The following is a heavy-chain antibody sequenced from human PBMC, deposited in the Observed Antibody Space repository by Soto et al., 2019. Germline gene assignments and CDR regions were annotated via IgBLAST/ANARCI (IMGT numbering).Heavy chain of an antibody. V-gene: IGHV1-69*13. CDR3: AGDLAGASYDGFDI. CDR1: GGTFSSYA. D-gene: IGHD1-26*01. Sequence: APVKVSCKDSGGTFSSYAITRVRLPPAQWLEWMGGIIPIFGTVNYAQKLQGTLTLTPHESTSTAYMEPSSLTPEATAVYYCAGDLAGASYDGFDIWGQGTMVTVSS. J-gene: IGHJ3*02. CDR2: IIPIFGTV.